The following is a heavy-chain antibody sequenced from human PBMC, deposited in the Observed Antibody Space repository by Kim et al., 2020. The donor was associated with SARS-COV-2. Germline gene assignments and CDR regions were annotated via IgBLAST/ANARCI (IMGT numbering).Heavy chain of an antibody. J-gene: IGHJ6*02. V-gene: IGHV1-69*01. Sequence: KFQGRVTITADESTSTAYMELSSLRSEDTAVYYCARVITSESDYYYGMDVWGQGTTVTVSS. D-gene: IGHD3-16*01. CDR3: ARVITSESDYYYGMDV.